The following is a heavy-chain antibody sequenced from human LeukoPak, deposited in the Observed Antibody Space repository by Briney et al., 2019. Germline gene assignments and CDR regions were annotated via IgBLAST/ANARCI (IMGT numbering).Heavy chain of an antibody. D-gene: IGHD3-9*01. Sequence: GESLRLSCAASGSTFSGYAMSWVRQSPGKGVEWVSAITGSGGSTYYGDSVKGRFTISRDNSKNTLFLQMNSLRAEETAVYYCAKGRRDILTGYYEGAPHWGQGTLVTVSS. CDR2: ITGSGGST. J-gene: IGHJ4*02. CDR3: AKGRRDILTGYYEGAPH. V-gene: IGHV3-23*01. CDR1: GSTFSGYA.